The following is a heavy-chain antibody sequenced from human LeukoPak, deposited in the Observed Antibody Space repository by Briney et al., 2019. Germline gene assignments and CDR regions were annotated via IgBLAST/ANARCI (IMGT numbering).Heavy chain of an antibody. J-gene: IGHJ6*02. CDR1: GFTFSSYA. D-gene: IGHD3-10*01. Sequence: GGSLRLSCAASGFTFSSYAMHWVRQAPGKGLEYVSAISSNGGSTYYANSVKGRFTISRDNSKNTLYLQMGSLRAEDMAVYYCARDGGQYYYGSGSYIMDVWGQGTTVTVSS. CDR2: ISSNGGST. CDR3: ARDGGQYYYGSGSYIMDV. V-gene: IGHV3-64*01.